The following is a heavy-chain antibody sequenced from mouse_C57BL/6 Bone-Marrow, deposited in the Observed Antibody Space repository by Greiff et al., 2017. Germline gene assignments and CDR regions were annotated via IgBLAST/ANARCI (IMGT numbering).Heavy chain of an antibody. D-gene: IGHD1-1*01. V-gene: IGHV5-15*01. Sequence: ELQLQESGGGLVQPGGSLKLSCAASGFTFSDYGLAWVRQAPRKGPEWVAFISNLAYSIYYADTVTGRFTISRENAKNTLYLEMSSLRSEDTAMYYCARQGDYGSSYGFAYWGQGTLVTVSA. CDR3: ARQGDYGSSYGFAY. J-gene: IGHJ3*01. CDR2: ISNLAYSI. CDR1: GFTFSDYG.